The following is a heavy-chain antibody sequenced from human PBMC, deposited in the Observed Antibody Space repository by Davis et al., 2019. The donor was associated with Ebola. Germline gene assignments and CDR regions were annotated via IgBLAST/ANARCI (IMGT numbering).Heavy chain of an antibody. CDR2: INPGGGTT. V-gene: IGHV1-46*03. Sequence: AASVKVSCKASGYTFTSYYMHWVRQAPGQGLEWMGIINPGGGTTSYAQKFQGRVTMTRDTSTSTVYMELSSLRSEDTAVYYCAREPIVVVATTTGYYYYGLDVWGQGTTVTVSS. J-gene: IGHJ6*02. CDR1: GYTFTSYY. D-gene: IGHD2-15*01. CDR3: AREPIVVVATTTGYYYYGLDV.